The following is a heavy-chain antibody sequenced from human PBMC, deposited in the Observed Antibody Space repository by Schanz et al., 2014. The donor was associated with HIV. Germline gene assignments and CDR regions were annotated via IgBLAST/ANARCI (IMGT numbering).Heavy chain of an antibody. Sequence: QVQLVQSGAEVKMPGASVKVSCKASGYTFTSYYIQWVRQAPGHGLEWMGWFNPYSGGRIYAQQFQGRVVMTRDTSISTAYMELSGLTSDDTAVYYCARGLKDYYYALDVWGQGTTVIVSS. V-gene: IGHV1-2*02. CDR1: GYTFTSYY. CDR2: FNPYSGGR. CDR3: ARGLKDYYYALDV. D-gene: IGHD3-16*01. J-gene: IGHJ6*02.